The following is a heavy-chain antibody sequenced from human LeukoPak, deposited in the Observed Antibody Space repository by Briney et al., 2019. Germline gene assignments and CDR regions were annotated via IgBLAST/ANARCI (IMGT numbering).Heavy chain of an antibody. CDR1: GYTFTGYY. V-gene: IGHV1-8*03. CDR3: ARGRDGDYDY. Sequence: ATVKVSCKASGYTFTGYYMHWVRQAPGQGLEWMGWINPNSGNTGYARKFQGRITITRNTSISTAYMELSSLRSEDTAVYYCARGRDGDYDYWGQGTLVTVSS. J-gene: IGHJ4*02. CDR2: INPNSGNT. D-gene: IGHD4-17*01.